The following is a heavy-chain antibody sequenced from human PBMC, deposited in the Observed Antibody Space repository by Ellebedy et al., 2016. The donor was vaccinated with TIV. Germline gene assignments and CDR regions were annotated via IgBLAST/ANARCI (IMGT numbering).Heavy chain of an antibody. CDR3: GRVVSDYIWGSYRLDY. CDR1: GYTFTSYG. CDR2: ISVYNGNT. V-gene: IGHV1-18*01. D-gene: IGHD3-16*02. J-gene: IGHJ4*02. Sequence: AASVTVSCKAFGYTFTSYGISWVRQAPGQGPEWMGWISVYNGNTKYGQRVQGRVTITTDTSTTTAYMELRSLTSDDTAVYYCGRVVSDYIWGSYRLDYWGQGTLVTVSS.